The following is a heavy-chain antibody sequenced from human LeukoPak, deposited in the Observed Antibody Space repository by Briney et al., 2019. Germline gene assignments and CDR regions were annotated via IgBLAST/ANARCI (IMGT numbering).Heavy chain of an antibody. D-gene: IGHD6-19*01. CDR2: INPNSGDT. CDR1: GYPFTDYY. Sequence: GASVKVSCKTSGYPFTDYYMHWVRQAPGQGLEWMGWINPNSGDTKYAQMFQGRVTLTRDTSITTAYMELSRLTSDDTAVYYCANTYSSGWYFHYWGQGTLVTVSS. CDR3: ANTYSSGWYFHY. V-gene: IGHV1-2*02. J-gene: IGHJ4*02.